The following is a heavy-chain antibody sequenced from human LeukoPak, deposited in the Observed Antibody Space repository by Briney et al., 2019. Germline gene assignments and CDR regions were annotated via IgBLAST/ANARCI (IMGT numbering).Heavy chain of an antibody. CDR3: ARRASGRRDFAY. Sequence: SETLSLTCTVSNGSISSYYWSWIRQPPGKGLEWIGYIYYSGSTNYNPSLKSRVTISVDTSKNQFSLKLSSVTAADTAVYYCARRASGRRDFAYWGQGTLVTVSS. V-gene: IGHV4-59*08. J-gene: IGHJ4*02. CDR1: NGSISSYY. CDR2: IYYSGST. D-gene: IGHD3-10*01.